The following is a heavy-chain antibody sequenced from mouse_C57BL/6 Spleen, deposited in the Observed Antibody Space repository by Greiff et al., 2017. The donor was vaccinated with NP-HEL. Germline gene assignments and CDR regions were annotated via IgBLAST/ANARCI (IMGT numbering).Heavy chain of an antibody. Sequence: VQLQQSGPELVKPGASVKISCKASGYAFSSSWMNWVKQRPGQGLEWIGRIYPGDGDTNYNGKFKGKATLTADKSSSTAYMQLSSLTSVDAAVYFCARQWGGPFDYWGQGTTLTVSS. CDR2: IYPGDGDT. V-gene: IGHV1-82*01. J-gene: IGHJ2*01. CDR1: GYAFSSSW. CDR3: ARQWGGPFDY.